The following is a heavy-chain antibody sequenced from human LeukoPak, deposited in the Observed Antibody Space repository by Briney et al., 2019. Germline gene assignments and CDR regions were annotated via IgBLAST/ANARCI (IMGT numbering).Heavy chain of an antibody. Sequence: PGGSLRLSCGASEFTFSSYAMSWVRQAPGKGLEWASSISGSGESTYYADSVKGRLTISRDNSKNRLYLQMNSLRAEDTAVYYCAKESGYDSSGYHGYWGQGTLVTVSS. CDR3: AKESGYDSSGYHGY. J-gene: IGHJ4*02. CDR1: EFTFSSYA. D-gene: IGHD3-22*01. CDR2: ISGSGEST. V-gene: IGHV3-23*01.